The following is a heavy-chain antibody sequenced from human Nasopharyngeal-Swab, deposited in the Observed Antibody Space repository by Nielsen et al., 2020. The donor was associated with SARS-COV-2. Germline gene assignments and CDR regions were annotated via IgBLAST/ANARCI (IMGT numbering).Heavy chain of an antibody. CDR1: GGSFSGYY. CDR2: TNHSGST. J-gene: IGHJ6*02. V-gene: IGHV4-34*01. Sequence: SETLSLTCAVYGGSFSGYYWSWIRHPPGKGLEWIGETNHSGSTNYNPSLKSRVTISVDTSKNPFSLKLSSVTAADTAVYYCARWALGGGMDVWGQGTTVTVSS. D-gene: IGHD3-16*01. CDR3: ARWALGGGMDV.